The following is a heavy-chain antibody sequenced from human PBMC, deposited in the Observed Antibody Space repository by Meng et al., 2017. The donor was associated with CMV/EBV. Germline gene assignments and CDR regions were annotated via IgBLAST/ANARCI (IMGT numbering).Heavy chain of an antibody. D-gene: IGHD3-10*01. CDR3: AKDQGEVEYYYGSVEYTPDDYYFDY. J-gene: IGHJ4*02. CDR1: GFTLSSYG. V-gene: IGHV3-30*02. CDR2: IRYDGSNK. Sequence: GESLKTSCAASGFTLSSYGMHWVRQAPGKGLEWVAFIRYDGSNKYYADSVKGRFTISRDNSKNTLYLQMNSLRAEDTAVYYCAKDQGEVEYYYGSVEYTPDDYYFDYWGQGTLVTVSS.